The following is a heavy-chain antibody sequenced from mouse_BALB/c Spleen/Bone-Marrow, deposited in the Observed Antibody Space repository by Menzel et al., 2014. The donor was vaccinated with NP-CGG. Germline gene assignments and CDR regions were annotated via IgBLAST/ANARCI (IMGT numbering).Heavy chain of an antibody. Sequence: QVQLQQSGPGLVAPSQSLSITCTVSGFSLXSXGXHWVRQPPGXGLEWLGIIWXXXSTNYKSALMSRLSISKDNSKSQVFIKMNSLQTDDTAMYYCARDRRDYGKAWYFDVWGAGTTVTVSS. CDR1: GFSLXSXG. CDR2: IWXXXST. J-gene: IGHJ1*01. D-gene: IGHD2-1*01. V-gene: IGHV2-9*02. CDR3: ARDRRDYGKAWYFDV.